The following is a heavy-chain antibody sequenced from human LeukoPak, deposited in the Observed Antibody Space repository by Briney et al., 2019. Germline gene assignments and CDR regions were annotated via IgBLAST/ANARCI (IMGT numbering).Heavy chain of an antibody. CDR2: IIPIFGTA. CDR3: AIQLFYVLRYFDWPTSFDY. CDR1: GGTFSSYA. V-gene: IGHV1-69*13. J-gene: IGHJ4*02. D-gene: IGHD3-9*01. Sequence: SVKVSCKASGGTFSSYAISWVRQAPGQGLEWMGGIIPIFGTANYAQKFQGRVTITADESTSTAYMELSSLRSEDTAVYYCAIQLFYVLRYFDWPTSFDYWGQGTLVTVSS.